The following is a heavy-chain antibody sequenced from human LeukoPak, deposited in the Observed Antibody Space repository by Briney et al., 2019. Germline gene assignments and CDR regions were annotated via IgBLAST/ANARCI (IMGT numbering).Heavy chain of an antibody. CDR2: IIPIFGTA. CDR1: GGTFSSYA. Sequence: SVRVSCKASGGTFSSYAISWVRQAPGQGLEWMGGIIPIFGTANYAQKFQGRVTITADESTSTAYMELSSLRSEDTAVYYCAASRRYFDWLFDYWGQGTLVTVSS. CDR3: AASRRYFDWLFDY. J-gene: IGHJ4*02. V-gene: IGHV1-69*13. D-gene: IGHD3-9*01.